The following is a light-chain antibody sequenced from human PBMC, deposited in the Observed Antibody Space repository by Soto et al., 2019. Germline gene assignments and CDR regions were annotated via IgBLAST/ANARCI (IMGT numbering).Light chain of an antibody. Sequence: SVFTQSTGTLSLSPVERANRSCMASQTGSNSYLAWYQHKSGQAPRLLIYGVYTRASGIPDRFSGSGSGTEFTLTITRLEPEDSAVYFCQNYGYSQWKCGQGNKGAIK. CDR2: GVY. CDR3: QNYGYSQWK. V-gene: IGKV3-20*01. J-gene: IGKJ1*01. CDR1: QTGSNSY.